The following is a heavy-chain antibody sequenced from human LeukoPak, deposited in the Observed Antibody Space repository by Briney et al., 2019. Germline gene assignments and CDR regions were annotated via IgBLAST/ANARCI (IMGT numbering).Heavy chain of an antibody. V-gene: IGHV1-18*01. CDR3: VAIVGAAYYDFWSGYYLFDY. Sequence: GASVKVSCKASGYTFTSYGISWVRQAPGQGLEWMGWISAYSGNTNYAQKLQGRVTMTTDTSTSTAYMELRSLRSDDTAVYYCVAIVGAAYYDFWSGYYLFDYWGQGTLVTVSS. J-gene: IGHJ4*02. CDR1: GYTFTSYG. CDR2: ISAYSGNT. D-gene: IGHD3-3*01.